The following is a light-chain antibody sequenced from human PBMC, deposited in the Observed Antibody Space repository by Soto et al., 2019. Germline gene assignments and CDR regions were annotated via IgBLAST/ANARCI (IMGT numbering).Light chain of an antibody. CDR2: AAS. Sequence: DIQLTQSPSFLSASVGDRVTITCRASQGISSYLAWYQQRPGKAPKLLIYAASTLQSGVPSRFSGSGSGTEFTLTISSLQHEDFATYYCQQLNSYPLTFGGGIRVDIK. CDR3: QQLNSYPLT. J-gene: IGKJ4*01. CDR1: QGISSY. V-gene: IGKV1-9*01.